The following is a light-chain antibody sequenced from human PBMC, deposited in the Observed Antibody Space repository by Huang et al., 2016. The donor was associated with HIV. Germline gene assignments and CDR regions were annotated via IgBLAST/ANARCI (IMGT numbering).Light chain of an antibody. CDR3: QQRTNWPRT. Sequence: EIVLTQSPATLSLSPGERATLSCRASQTVSNHLAWYQQRPGQAPRLLIYDASGRAAGVPARVSGSGSGTDFTLTISSLEPDDFAVYYCQQRTNWPRTFGQGTEVEIK. J-gene: IGKJ1*01. CDR2: DAS. CDR1: QTVSNH. V-gene: IGKV3-11*01.